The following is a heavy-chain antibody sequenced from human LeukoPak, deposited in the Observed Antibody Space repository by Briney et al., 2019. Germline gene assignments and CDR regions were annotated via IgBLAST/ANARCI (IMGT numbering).Heavy chain of an antibody. J-gene: IGHJ4*02. Sequence: GGSLRLSCAASGVAFSNYGVHWVRQAPGKGLEWVALIRYDGSNKYYADSVKGLFTISRDNSKNTLYLQMNSLRAEDTAVYYCAKSYCSGGSCFSDYWGQGTLVTVSS. CDR2: IRYDGSNK. CDR3: AKSYCSGGSCFSDY. D-gene: IGHD2-15*01. V-gene: IGHV3-30*02. CDR1: GVAFSNYG.